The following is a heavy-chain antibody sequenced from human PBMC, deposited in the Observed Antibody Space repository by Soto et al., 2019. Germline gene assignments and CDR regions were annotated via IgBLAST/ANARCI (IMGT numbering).Heavy chain of an antibody. CDR1: GDRVSSNSAA. J-gene: IGHJ6*03. D-gene: IGHD1-7*01. CDR3: AGTSSLQLYYIDV. Sequence: SQTLSLTCVISGDRVSSNSAAWNWIRQSPSRGLEWLGRTYYRSRWYNDYAVSVRSRITVNADTSNNQFSLHLNSVTPEDTAVYYCAGTSSLQLYYIDVWDKGTTGTVSS. CDR2: TYYRSRWYN. V-gene: IGHV6-1*01.